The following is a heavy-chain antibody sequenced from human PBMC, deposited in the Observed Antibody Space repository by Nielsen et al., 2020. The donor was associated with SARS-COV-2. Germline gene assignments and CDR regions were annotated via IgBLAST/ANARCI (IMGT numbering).Heavy chain of an antibody. CDR1: GFTFSSYA. CDR2: ISSSGSTI. V-gene: IGHV3-48*03. J-gene: IGHJ4*02. Sequence: GESLKISCAASGFTFSSYAMHWVRQAPGKGLEWVSYISSSGSTIYYADSVKGRFTISRDNAKNSLYLHMNSLRAEDTAVYYCARQGRGYSYGYSDYWGQGTLVTVSS. CDR3: ARQGRGYSYGYSDY. D-gene: IGHD5-18*01.